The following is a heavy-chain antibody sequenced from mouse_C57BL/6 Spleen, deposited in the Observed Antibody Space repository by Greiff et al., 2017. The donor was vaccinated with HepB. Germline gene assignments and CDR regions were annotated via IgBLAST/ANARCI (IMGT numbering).Heavy chain of an antibody. J-gene: IGHJ4*01. Sequence: EVHLVESGGGLVKPGGSLKLSCAASGFTFSSYAMSWVRQTPEKRLEWVATISDGGSYTYYPDNVKGRFTISRDNAKNNLYLQMSHLKSEDTAMYYCARDDYYGSKRDAMDYWGQGTSVTVSS. CDR3: ARDDYYGSKRDAMDY. D-gene: IGHD1-1*01. CDR2: ISDGGSYT. V-gene: IGHV5-4*01. CDR1: GFTFSSYA.